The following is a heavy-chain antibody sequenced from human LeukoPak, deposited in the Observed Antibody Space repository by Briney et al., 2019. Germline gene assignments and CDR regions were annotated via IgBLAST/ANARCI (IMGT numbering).Heavy chain of an antibody. CDR3: ARNYCGGDCYYDY. D-gene: IGHD2-21*02. V-gene: IGHV3-53*01. J-gene: IGHJ4*02. Sequence: GGSLRLSCAASGFTVSSNYMSWVRQAPGKGLEWVSVIYSGGSTYYADSVKGRFTIPRGNSKNTLYLQMNSLRAEDTAVYYCARNYCGGDCYYDYWGQGTLVTVSS. CDR1: GFTVSSNY. CDR2: IYSGGST.